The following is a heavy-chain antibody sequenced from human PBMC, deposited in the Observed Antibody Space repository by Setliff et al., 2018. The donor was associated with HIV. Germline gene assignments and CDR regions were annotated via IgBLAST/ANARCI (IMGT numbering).Heavy chain of an antibody. CDR3: VRDDYGYNGKGFDY. V-gene: IGHV4-39*07. CDR1: GGSISSTSHY. J-gene: IGHJ4*02. CDR2: IYYSGSA. D-gene: IGHD4-17*01. Sequence: SETLSLTCIVSGGSISSTSHYWGWVRQPPGKGLEWIGTIYYSGSAYYNPSFKSRVTLSVDTSNNQISLRLSSVTAADTAMYYCVRDDYGYNGKGFDYWGPGTLVTVSS.